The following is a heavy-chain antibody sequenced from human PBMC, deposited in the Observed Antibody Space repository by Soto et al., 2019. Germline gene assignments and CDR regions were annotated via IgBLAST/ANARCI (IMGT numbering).Heavy chain of an antibody. J-gene: IGHJ5*02. Sequence: QLRLQESGPGLVKPSETLSLTCTVSGGSISSSGYGWGWIRQPPGKGLEWIGNIFYSGGTYYNPSLKSRVTMSVDTSKHQFYLQLTSVTAAETAVYYCARYRYDSSSWFRGRWFDRWGQGTLVIVSS. D-gene: IGHD6-13*01. CDR3: ARYRYDSSSWFRGRWFDR. V-gene: IGHV4-39*01. CDR1: GGSISSSGYG. CDR2: IFYSGGT.